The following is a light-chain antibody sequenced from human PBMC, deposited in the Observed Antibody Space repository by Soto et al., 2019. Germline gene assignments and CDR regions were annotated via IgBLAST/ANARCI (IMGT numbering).Light chain of an antibody. CDR2: SAS. CDR1: QSVTIY. Sequence: EIVRTQSPATLSVSPGERATLSCRASQSVTIYLAWYQQKPGQAPRLLIYSASTRATGIPTRFSGSGSGTEFSHTISSLQSEDFAVYYCQQYNNWPLTFGGGTKVGTK. CDR3: QQYNNWPLT. J-gene: IGKJ4*02. V-gene: IGKV3-15*01.